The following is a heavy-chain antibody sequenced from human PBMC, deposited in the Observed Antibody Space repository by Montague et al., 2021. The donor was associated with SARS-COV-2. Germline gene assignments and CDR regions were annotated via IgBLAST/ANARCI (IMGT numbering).Heavy chain of an antibody. Sequence: SLRLSCAASGFTFSNAWMGWVRQAPGKGLEWVGRIKTETEGGTTDFAAPVKGRFTISRDDSKNTLHLQMNSLKVEDTAVYYCITDGIVAGNWGQGTLVTVSS. J-gene: IGHJ4*02. V-gene: IGHV3-15*01. CDR1: GFTFSNAW. D-gene: IGHD2-21*01. CDR2: IKTETEGGTT. CDR3: ITDGIVAGN.